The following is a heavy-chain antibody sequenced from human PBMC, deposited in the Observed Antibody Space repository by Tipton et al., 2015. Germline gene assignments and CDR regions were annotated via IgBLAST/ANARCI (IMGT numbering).Heavy chain of an antibody. V-gene: IGHV3-21*01. CDR1: GCNFNNCK. Sequence: SLRLSCAASGCNFNNCKMNWVRQAPGKGLEWVSSISGGSTTKFYTDSLKGRFSISRDNAKNSLYLQMNSLRGDDTAVYYCARGEDVSDAFDIWGQGTMVIVSS. CDR3: ARGEDVSDAFDI. D-gene: IGHD2-15*01. J-gene: IGHJ3*02. CDR2: ISGGSTTK.